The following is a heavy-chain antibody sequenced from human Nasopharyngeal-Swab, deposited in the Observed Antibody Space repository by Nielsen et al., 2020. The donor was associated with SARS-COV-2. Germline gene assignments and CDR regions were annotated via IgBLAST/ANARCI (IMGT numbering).Heavy chain of an antibody. D-gene: IGHD6-13*01. J-gene: IGHJ6*02. CDR2: ISCDGSNK. Sequence: VRQAPGKGLEWVAVISCDGSNKYYADSVKGRFTISRDNSKNTLDLQMNSLTTDDTAVYYCAKDRSSSWYYFYGMDVWGQGTTVTVSS. CDR3: AKDRSSSWYYFYGMDV. V-gene: IGHV3-30*18.